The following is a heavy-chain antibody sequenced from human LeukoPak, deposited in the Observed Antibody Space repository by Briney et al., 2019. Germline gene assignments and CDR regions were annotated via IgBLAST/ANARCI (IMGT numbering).Heavy chain of an antibody. Sequence: PGGSLRLSCAASGVTFSIYSVTWVRQAPGQGLEWVASISSTSSYIYYADSVRGRFTISRDKAQSVAYLRMNSLRAEDTAVYYCARLDRADYSTSPVPYHNYYMNAWDKGTTVIVSS. J-gene: IGHJ6*03. CDR1: GVTFSIYS. CDR3: ARLDRADYSTSPVPYHNYYMNA. CDR2: ISSTSSYI. D-gene: IGHD6-13*01. V-gene: IGHV3-21*06.